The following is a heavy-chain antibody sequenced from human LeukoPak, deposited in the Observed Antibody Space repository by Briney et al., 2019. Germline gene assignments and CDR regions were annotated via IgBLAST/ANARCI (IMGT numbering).Heavy chain of an antibody. CDR3: ARVSLRSSSSGGYYYGMDV. D-gene: IGHD6-6*01. CDR1: GGTFSSYA. J-gene: IGHJ6*02. V-gene: IGHV1-69*15. CDR2: IIPIFGTA. Sequence: GASVKVSCKASGGTFSSYAISWVRQAPGQGLEWMGRIIPIFGTANYAQKFQGRVTITADESTSTAYMELSSLRSEDTAVYYCARVSLRSSSSGGYYYGMDVWGQGTTVTVSS.